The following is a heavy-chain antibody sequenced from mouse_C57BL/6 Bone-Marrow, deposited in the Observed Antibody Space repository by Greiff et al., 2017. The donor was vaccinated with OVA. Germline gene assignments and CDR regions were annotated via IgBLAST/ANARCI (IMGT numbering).Heavy chain of an antibody. CDR1: GYTFTSYW. J-gene: IGHJ2*01. Sequence: QVQLQQPGAELVKPGASVKMSCKASGYTFTSYWITWVKQRPGQGLEWIGDIYPGSGSTNYNEKFKSKATLTVATSSRTAYMPLSSLTSEDSAVYYCAIPIYYYGSSYRYFDDWGQGTTLTVSS. V-gene: IGHV1-55*01. CDR3: AIPIYYYGSSYRYFDD. CDR2: IYPGSGST. D-gene: IGHD1-1*01.